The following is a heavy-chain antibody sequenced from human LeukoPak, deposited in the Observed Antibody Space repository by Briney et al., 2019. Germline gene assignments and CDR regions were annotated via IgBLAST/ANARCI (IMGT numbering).Heavy chain of an antibody. CDR1: GYTLTELS. CDR2: IIPIFGTA. Sequence: SVKVSCKVSGYTLTELSMHWVRQAPGQGLEWMGGIIPIFGTANYAQKFQGRVTITADESTSTAYMELSSLRSEDTAVYYCARGPDGDPLRGGMDVWGQGTTVTVSS. V-gene: IGHV1-69*13. CDR3: ARGPDGDPLRGGMDV. J-gene: IGHJ6*02. D-gene: IGHD4-17*01.